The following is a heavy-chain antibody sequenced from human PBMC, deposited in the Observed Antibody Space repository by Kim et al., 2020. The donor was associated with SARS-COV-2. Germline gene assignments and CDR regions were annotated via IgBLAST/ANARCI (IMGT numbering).Heavy chain of an antibody. Sequence: SYRSYADTARGRFTIARDNAKGSLFLQMNSLRVEDTGVYYCARFEGYGMDVWGQGTTVTVSS. J-gene: IGHJ6*02. CDR3: ARFEGYGMDV. V-gene: IGHV3-21*01. CDR2: SYR. D-gene: IGHD3-9*01.